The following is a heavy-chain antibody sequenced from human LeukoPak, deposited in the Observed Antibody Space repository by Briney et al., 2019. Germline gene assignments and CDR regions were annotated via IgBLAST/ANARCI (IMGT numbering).Heavy chain of an antibody. J-gene: IGHJ4*02. CDR3: AGSIAAAGHY. CDR1: GFTFSSYE. D-gene: IGHD6-13*01. V-gene: IGHV3-48*03. Sequence: PGGSLRLSCAASGFTFSSYEMNWVRQAPGEGLEWVSYISSSGSTIYYADSVKGRFTISRDNAKNSLYLQMKSLRAEDTAVYYCAGSIAAAGHYWGQGTLVTVSS. CDR2: ISSSGSTI.